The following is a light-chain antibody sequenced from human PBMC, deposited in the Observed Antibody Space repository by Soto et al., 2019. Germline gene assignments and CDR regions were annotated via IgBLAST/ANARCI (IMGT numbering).Light chain of an antibody. CDR2: DAS. CDR1: QSVSSD. V-gene: IGKV3-11*01. CDR3: QQRSNWPIT. Sequence: EIVMNQAPATLSVYPGESATLSCRASQSVSSDLAWYQQKPGQAPRLLIYDASNRATGIPARFSGSGSGTDFTLTISSLEPEDFAVYYCQQRSNWPITFGQGTRLEIK. J-gene: IGKJ5*01.